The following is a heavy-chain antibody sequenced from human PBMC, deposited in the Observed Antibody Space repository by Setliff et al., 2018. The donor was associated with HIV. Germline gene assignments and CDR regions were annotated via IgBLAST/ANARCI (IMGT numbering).Heavy chain of an antibody. CDR3: ARHGAFYYYYYMDV. J-gene: IGHJ6*03. CDR1: GGSISSGGSY. V-gene: IGHV4-39*01. CDR2: LRPSGNT. Sequence: SETLSLTCTVSGGSISSGGSYWSWIRQHPGKGLEWIGSLRPSGNTYYNPSLKSRVTISVDTSKNQFSLNLSSVTAADTAVYYCARHGAFYYYYYMDVWGKGTTVTVSS.